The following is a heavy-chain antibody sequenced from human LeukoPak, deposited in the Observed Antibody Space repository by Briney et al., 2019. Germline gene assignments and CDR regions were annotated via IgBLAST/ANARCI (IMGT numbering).Heavy chain of an antibody. J-gene: IGHJ4*02. CDR1: GDSISRYY. Sequence: SETLSLTCTVSGDSISRYYWSWIRQSPGKGLEWIGDIYYSGNTNYNPSLKSRVTISVDTSKNQISLKLTSVTAADTAVYYCARLQATVSIHSYFDYWGERTLVTVSS. V-gene: IGHV4-59*01. CDR2: IYYSGNT. D-gene: IGHD4-17*01. CDR3: ARLQATVSIHSYFDY.